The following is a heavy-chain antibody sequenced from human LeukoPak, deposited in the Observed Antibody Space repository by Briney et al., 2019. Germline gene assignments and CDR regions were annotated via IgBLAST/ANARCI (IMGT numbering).Heavy chain of an antibody. CDR1: GYTFTKYA. CDR3: ARAARYCSGGNCFSPRTFDI. D-gene: IGHD2-15*01. V-gene: IGHV7-4-1*02. CDR2: ITTDTGNP. J-gene: IGHJ3*02. Sequence: ASVKVSCKASGYTFTKYAMNWVRQAPGQGLEWMGWITTDTGNPTYAQGFTGRFVFSLDTSVTTAYLQITSLEAEDTAMYYCARAARYCSGGNCFSPRTFDIWGQGTMVTVS.